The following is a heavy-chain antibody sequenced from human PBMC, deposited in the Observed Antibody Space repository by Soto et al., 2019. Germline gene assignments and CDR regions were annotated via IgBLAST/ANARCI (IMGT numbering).Heavy chain of an antibody. Sequence: LRLSCTDSVFTFSSHTMNWVRQAPGKGLEWVSSISATGSDIYYGDSVMGRFTISRDNAKNSLYLQLNNLRVEDTAVYYCARGYDVVRVPVAIRVGYFDHWGQGTVVTVSS. CDR1: VFTFSSHT. V-gene: IGHV3-21*01. CDR2: ISATGSDI. J-gene: IGHJ4*02. D-gene: IGHD3-16*01. CDR3: ARGYDVVRVPVAIRVGYFDH.